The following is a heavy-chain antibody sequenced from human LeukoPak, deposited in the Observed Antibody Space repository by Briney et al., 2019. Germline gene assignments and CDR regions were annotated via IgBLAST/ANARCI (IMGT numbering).Heavy chain of an antibody. D-gene: IGHD1-1*01. CDR3: ARSQWNPGKTTQAT. V-gene: IGHV3-11*01. J-gene: IGHJ5*02. CDR1: GFIFSDFY. CDR2: IYSSSDYI. Sequence: GGSLRLSCAGSGFIFSDFYMSWIRQAPGKGLEWVSLIYSSSDYIYYADSVKGRFTISRDNAKNSLYLQMNSLRAEDTAVYYCARSQWNPGKTTQATWGQGTLVTVSS.